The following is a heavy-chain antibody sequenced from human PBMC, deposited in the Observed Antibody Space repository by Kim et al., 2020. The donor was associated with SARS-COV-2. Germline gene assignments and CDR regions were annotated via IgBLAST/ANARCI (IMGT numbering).Heavy chain of an antibody. J-gene: IGHJ4*02. CDR2: IYSGGSST. Sequence: GGSLRLSCAASGFTFSSYAMSWVRQAPGKGLEWVSVIYSGGSSTYYADSVKGRFTISRDNSKNTLYLQMNSLRAEDTAVYYCAKVTGIAEYYFDYWGQGTLVTVSS. D-gene: IGHD6-13*01. CDR1: GFTFSSYA. CDR3: AKVTGIAEYYFDY. V-gene: IGHV3-23*03.